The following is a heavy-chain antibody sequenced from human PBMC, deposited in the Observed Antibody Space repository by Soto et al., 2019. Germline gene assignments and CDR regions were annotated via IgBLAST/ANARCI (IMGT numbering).Heavy chain of an antibody. D-gene: IGHD3-22*01. Sequence: ASVKVSCKASGYTFTSYGITWVRQAPGQGLEWMGWISAYNGNTNYAQNLQGRVTMTTDTSTSTAYMELRSLRSDDTAVYYCARVRRIVVITHDAFDIWGQGTMVTVS. J-gene: IGHJ3*02. V-gene: IGHV1-18*01. CDR3: ARVRRIVVITHDAFDI. CDR1: GYTFTSYG. CDR2: ISAYNGNT.